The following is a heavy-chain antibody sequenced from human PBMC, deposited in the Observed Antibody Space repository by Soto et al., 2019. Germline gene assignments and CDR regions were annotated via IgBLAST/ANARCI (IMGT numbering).Heavy chain of an antibody. CDR3: ARGTLSRDGYNVDYFDY. D-gene: IGHD5-12*01. J-gene: IGHJ4*02. V-gene: IGHV1-69*13. CDR2: IIPIFGTA. Sequence: GASVKVSCKASGGTFSSYAISWVRQAPGQGLEWMGGIIPIFGTANYAQKFQGRVTITADESTSTAYMELSSLRSEDTAVYYCARGTLSRDGYNVDYFDYWGQGTLVTVSS. CDR1: GGTFSSYA.